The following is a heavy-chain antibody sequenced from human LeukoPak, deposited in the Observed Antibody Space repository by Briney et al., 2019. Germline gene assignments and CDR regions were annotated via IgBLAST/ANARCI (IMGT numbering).Heavy chain of an antibody. Sequence: QPGGSLRLSCAASGFSFSSYTMNWVRQAPGKGLEWVAGISDSGSTTSYADSVKGRFTISRDNAKNSLHVEMNSLSVEDTAVYFCARGLKTHRYGDYAGGIDSWGQGTLVTVSS. CDR1: GFSFSSYT. CDR2: ISDSGSTT. CDR3: ARGLKTHRYGDYAGGIDS. J-gene: IGHJ4*02. D-gene: IGHD4-17*01. V-gene: IGHV3-48*04.